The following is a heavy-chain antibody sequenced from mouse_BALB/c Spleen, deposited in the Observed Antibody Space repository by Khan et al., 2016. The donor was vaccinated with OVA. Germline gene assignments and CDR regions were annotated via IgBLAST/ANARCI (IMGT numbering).Heavy chain of an antibody. D-gene: IGHD1-1*01. V-gene: IGHV1-7*01. J-gene: IGHJ3*01. CDR3: KNHVSSSAWFTY. CDR1: GYTFTSYW. CDR2: INPSTDYT. Sequence: VQLQQSGAELAKPGASVKMSCKASGYTFTSYWMHWVKQRPGQGLEWIGYINPSTDYTEYNQKFKDKATLTADKSSSTAYMQLTSLTSEDSAVYYCKNHVSSSAWFTYWGQGTLVTVSA.